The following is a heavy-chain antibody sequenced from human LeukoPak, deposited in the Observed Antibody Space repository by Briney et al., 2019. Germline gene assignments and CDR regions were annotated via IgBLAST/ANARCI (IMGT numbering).Heavy chain of an antibody. CDR2: ISSSGSTI. J-gene: IGHJ5*02. Sequence: PGGSLRLSCAASGLTFSDYYMSWIRQAPGKGLEWVSYISSSGSTIYYADSVKGRFTISRDNAKNSLYLQMNSLRAEDTAVYYCARTPHCSSTSCYQPGWFDPWGQGTLVTVSS. CDR3: ARTPHCSSTSCYQPGWFDP. D-gene: IGHD2-2*01. V-gene: IGHV3-11*01. CDR1: GLTFSDYY.